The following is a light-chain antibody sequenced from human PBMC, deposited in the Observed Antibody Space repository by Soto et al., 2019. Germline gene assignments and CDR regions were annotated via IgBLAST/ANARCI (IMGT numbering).Light chain of an antibody. V-gene: IGKV3-15*01. CDR1: QSVSNN. CDR2: DAS. Sequence: ILMTQSPATLSVSPGERATLSCRASQSVSNNLAWYQQKPGQAPRLLIYDASTRATGIPARFSGSGSGTEFTLTISGLQSEDFAVYYCQQYKIWPQWTFGQGTKVEVK. CDR3: QQYKIWPQWT. J-gene: IGKJ1*01.